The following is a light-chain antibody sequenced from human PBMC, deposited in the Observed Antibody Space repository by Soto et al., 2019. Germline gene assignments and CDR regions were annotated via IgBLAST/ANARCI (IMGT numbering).Light chain of an antibody. CDR3: SSYAGSNNYVV. Sequence: QSVLTQPPSASGSPGQSVSISCTGTSSDIGAYNFVSWYQQHPGKAPRLMIYGVSKRPSGVPDRFSGSKSGNTASLSVSGLQAEDEADYYCSSYAGSNNYVVFGGGPELTVL. V-gene: IGLV2-8*01. J-gene: IGLJ2*01. CDR2: GVS. CDR1: SSDIGAYNF.